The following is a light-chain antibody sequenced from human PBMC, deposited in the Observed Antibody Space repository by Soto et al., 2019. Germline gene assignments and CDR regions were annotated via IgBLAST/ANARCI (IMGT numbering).Light chain of an antibody. V-gene: IGKV1-5*03. Sequence: DIQMTQSPSTLSASVGDRVTITCRARQNINRWLAWYQQRPGKAPHLLIHKASTLGVGVPSRFSGSASGTEFTLTISSLKPHDFAVYFCLQYNFYRISFGGGTKVEIK. CDR3: LQYNFYRIS. CDR2: KAS. CDR1: QNINRW. J-gene: IGKJ4*01.